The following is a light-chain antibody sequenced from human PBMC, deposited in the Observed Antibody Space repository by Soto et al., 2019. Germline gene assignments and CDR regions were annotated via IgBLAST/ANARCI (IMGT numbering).Light chain of an antibody. Sequence: QSALTQPASVSGSPGQSITISCTGTSSDIGGYNYVSWYQQHPGKAPKLMIYEVSNRPSGVSNRFSGSKSGNTASLTISGLQAEDEADYYWSSYTSSRTPNGVFGGGTKLTVL. CDR3: SSYTSSRTPNGV. J-gene: IGLJ3*02. CDR2: EVS. V-gene: IGLV2-14*01. CDR1: SSDIGGYNY.